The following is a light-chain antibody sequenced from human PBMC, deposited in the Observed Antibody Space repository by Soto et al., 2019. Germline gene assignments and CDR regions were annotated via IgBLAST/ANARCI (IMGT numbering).Light chain of an antibody. CDR3: QQYSVTPRT. V-gene: IGKV3-20*01. CDR2: GAS. Sequence: EIVLTRSPGTLSLSPGERATLSCRASQSVSRNFLAWYQQKPGQAPRLLIYGASSRATGIPDRFSGSGSGTDFTLTISRLEPEDFAVYYCQQYSVTPRTFGQGTKVDIK. CDR1: QSVSRNF. J-gene: IGKJ1*01.